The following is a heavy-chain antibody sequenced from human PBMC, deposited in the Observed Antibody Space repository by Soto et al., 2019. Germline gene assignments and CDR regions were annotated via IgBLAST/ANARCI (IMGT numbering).Heavy chain of an antibody. V-gene: IGHV1-69*13. J-gene: IGHJ5*02. CDR2: IIPIFGTA. CDR1: GGTFSSYA. D-gene: IGHD2-2*01. Sequence: SVKVSCKASGGTFSSYAISWVRQAPGQGLEWMGGIIPIFGTANYAQKFQGRVTITADESTSTAYMELSSLRSEDTAVYYCGAIVVVPAAKGWFDPWGQGTLVTVSS. CDR3: GAIVVVPAAKGWFDP.